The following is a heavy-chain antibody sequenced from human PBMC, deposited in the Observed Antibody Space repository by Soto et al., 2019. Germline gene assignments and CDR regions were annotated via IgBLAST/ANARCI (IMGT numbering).Heavy chain of an antibody. D-gene: IGHD5-18*01. J-gene: IGHJ6*02. CDR2: ISGEGGNT. Sequence: TGGSLRLSCAASGFTFSSYGMHWVRQAPGKGLEYVSAISGEGGNTYYADSVKGRFTTSRDNSKNTLFLQMGSLRDDDMAVYYCARDRGYSYGSPFGMDVWGQGTTVTSP. CDR1: GFTFSSYG. CDR3: ARDRGYSYGSPFGMDV. V-gene: IGHV3-64*02.